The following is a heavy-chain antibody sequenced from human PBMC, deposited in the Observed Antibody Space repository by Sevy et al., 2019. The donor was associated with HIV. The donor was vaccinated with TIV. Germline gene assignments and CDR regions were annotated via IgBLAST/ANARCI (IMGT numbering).Heavy chain of an antibody. CDR3: ARGRQVGSNGYFDS. D-gene: IGHD2-2*01. V-gene: IGHV3-23*01. CDR2: ISDGGTTT. Sequence: GGSLRLSCAASGFTFSSHVMNWVRQAPGKGLEWVSVISDGGTTTYYADSVRGRFTISRDDSKNSLYLQMNSLRAEDTPVYYCARGRQVGSNGYFDSWGQGTLVTVSS. CDR1: GFTFSSHV. J-gene: IGHJ4*02.